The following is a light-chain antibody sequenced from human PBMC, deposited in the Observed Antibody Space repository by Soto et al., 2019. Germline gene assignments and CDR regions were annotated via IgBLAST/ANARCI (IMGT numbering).Light chain of an antibody. Sequence: DIQMTQSPSSLSAPVGDRVTISCRASQNIHKYLNWYQQRPGKAPNLLVYEATSLETGVSSKFSGSGSGTEFTLTINSLQPEDFATYYCQQSFVSPWTFGQGT. CDR3: QQSFVSPWT. CDR2: EAT. J-gene: IGKJ1*01. V-gene: IGKV1-39*01. CDR1: QNIHKY.